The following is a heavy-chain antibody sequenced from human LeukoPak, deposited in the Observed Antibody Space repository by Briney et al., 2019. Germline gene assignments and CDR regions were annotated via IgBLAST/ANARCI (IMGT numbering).Heavy chain of an antibody. CDR3: ARQEGGSWDYFDY. D-gene: IGHD1-26*01. Sequence: SETLSLTCTVSGGSISSGSYYWSWIRQPAGKGLEWIGRIYTSGSTNYNPSLKSRVTISVDTSKNQFSLKLSSVTAADTAVYYCARQEGGSWDYFDYWGQGTLVTVSS. J-gene: IGHJ4*02. CDR2: IYTSGST. V-gene: IGHV4-61*02. CDR1: GGSISSGSYY.